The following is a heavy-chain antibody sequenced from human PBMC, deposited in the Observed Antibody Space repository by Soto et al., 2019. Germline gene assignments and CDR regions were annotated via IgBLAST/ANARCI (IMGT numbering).Heavy chain of an antibody. J-gene: IGHJ4*02. CDR1: GFTFSSYA. CDR2: ISSNGGST. CDR3: GRGRGYFFDY. D-gene: IGHD3-9*01. V-gene: IGHV3-64*01. Sequence: PGGSLRLSCAASGFTFSSYAMHWVRQAPGKGLEYVSAISSNGGSTYYANSVKGRFTISRDNSKNTLYLQMGSLRAEDMAVYYCGRGRGYFFDYGGEGTWVT.